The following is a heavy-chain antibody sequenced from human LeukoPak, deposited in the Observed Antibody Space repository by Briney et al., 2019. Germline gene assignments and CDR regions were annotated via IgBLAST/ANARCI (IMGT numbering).Heavy chain of an antibody. CDR2: INPNSGDN. D-gene: IGHD2-21*01. J-gene: IGHJ4*02. CDR3: VRGGGIQSCGGKTCFRGFVY. Sequence: GASVKASCKASGYGFSDYYMHWVRQAPGQGLEYMGWINPNSGDNSCAQKFQGRVSMTRDTSFTTLYMELTSLRSDDTAVYFCVRGGGIQSCGGKTCFRGFVYWGQGTLVTVSS. CDR1: GYGFSDYY. V-gene: IGHV1-2*02.